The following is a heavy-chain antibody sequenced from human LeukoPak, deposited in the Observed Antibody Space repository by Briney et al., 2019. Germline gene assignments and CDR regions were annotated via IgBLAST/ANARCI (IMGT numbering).Heavy chain of an antibody. J-gene: IGHJ6*02. D-gene: IGHD1-7*01. CDR1: GYTFTGYY. Sequence: GASVKVSCKASGYTFTGYYMHWVRQAPGQGLEWMGWINPNSGGTNYAQKFQGRVTMTMDTSISTAYMELSRLRSDDTAVYYCARDEAGTTGCYHGMDVWGQGTTVTVSS. CDR2: INPNSGGT. V-gene: IGHV1-2*02. CDR3: ARDEAGTTGCYHGMDV.